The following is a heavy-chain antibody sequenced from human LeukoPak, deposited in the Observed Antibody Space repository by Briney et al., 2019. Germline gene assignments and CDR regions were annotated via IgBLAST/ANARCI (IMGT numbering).Heavy chain of an antibody. CDR2: IWYDGSKT. CDR1: GFTYSNFC. V-gene: IGHV3-33*08. CDR3: ARVRGSANDY. Sequence: PGRTLRLSCASSGFTYSNFCIHCVPQASAKGLEYVVVIWYDGSKTYYADSVKGRFTISRDNSKNTLYLQMNSLRTEDTAVYYCARVRGSANDYWGQGTLVTVSS. J-gene: IGHJ4*02. D-gene: IGHD3-10*01.